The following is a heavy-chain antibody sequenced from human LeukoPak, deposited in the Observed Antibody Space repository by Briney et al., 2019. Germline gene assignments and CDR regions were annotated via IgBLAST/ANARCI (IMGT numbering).Heavy chain of an antibody. J-gene: IGHJ2*01. CDR1: GFTFSSYW. CDR3: ARAIVVVPAAIELGWYFDL. Sequence: GGSLRLSCAASGFTFSSYWMSWVRQAPGKGLEWVANIKQDGSEKYYVDSVKGRFTISRDNAKNSLYLQMNSLRAEDTAVYYCARAIVVVPAAIELGWYFDLWGRGTLVTVSS. D-gene: IGHD2-2*01. CDR2: IKQDGSEK. V-gene: IGHV3-7*03.